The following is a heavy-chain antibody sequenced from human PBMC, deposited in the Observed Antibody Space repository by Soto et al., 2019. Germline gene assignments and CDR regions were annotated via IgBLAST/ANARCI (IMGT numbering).Heavy chain of an antibody. CDR2: INHSGST. J-gene: IGHJ6*02. V-gene: IGHV4-34*01. Sequence: SETLSLTCAVYGGSFSCYYLSWIRQPPGKGLEWIGEINHSGSTNYNPSLKSRVTISVDTSKNQFSLKLSSVTAADTAVYYCARVAITGTTSDYYYGMDVWGQGTTVTVSS. D-gene: IGHD1-7*01. CDR1: GGSFSCYY. CDR3: ARVAITGTTSDYYYGMDV.